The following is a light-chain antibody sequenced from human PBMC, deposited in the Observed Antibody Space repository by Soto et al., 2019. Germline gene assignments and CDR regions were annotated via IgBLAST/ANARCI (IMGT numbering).Light chain of an antibody. V-gene: IGLV2-8*01. Sequence: HSVLTQPPSASGSPGQSVTISCTRTSSDVGGYNYVSWYQQHPGKAPKLMIYEVSKRPSGVPDRFPGSKSGNTASLTVSGLQAEDEADYYCSSYAGSNNSLYVFGTGTKVTVL. CDR1: SSDVGGYNY. CDR2: EVS. J-gene: IGLJ1*01. CDR3: SSYAGSNNSLYV.